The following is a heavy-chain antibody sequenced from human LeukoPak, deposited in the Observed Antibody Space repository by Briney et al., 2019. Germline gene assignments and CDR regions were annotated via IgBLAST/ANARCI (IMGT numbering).Heavy chain of an antibody. Sequence: GGSLRLSCAASGVTFSSYAMHWVRQAPGKGLEWVAVISYDGSNKYYADSVKGRFTISRDNSKNTLYLQMNSLRAEDTAVYYCARSSFRYYYDYWGQGTLVTVSS. CDR2: ISYDGSNK. D-gene: IGHD2-15*01. CDR1: GVTFSSYA. V-gene: IGHV3-30-3*01. J-gene: IGHJ4*02. CDR3: ARSSFRYYYDY.